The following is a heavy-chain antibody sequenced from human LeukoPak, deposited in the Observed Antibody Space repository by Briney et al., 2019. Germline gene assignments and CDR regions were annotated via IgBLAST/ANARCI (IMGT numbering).Heavy chain of an antibody. CDR3: AREGIVVVPAAMDDAFDI. Sequence: GGSLRLSCTTSGFTFGDYAMSWVRQAPGKGLEWVANINQDGSDKYYVDSVKGRFTISRDNAKNSLYLQMNSLRAEDTAVYYCAREGIVVVPAAMDDAFDIWGQGTKVTVSS. J-gene: IGHJ3*02. V-gene: IGHV3-7*01. D-gene: IGHD2-2*01. CDR2: INQDGSDK. CDR1: GFTFGDYA.